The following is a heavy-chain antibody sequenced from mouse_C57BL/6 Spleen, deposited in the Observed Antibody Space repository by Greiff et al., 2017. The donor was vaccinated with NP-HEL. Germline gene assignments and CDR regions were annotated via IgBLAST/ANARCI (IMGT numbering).Heavy chain of an antibody. V-gene: IGHV1-7*01. J-gene: IGHJ1*03. CDR3: AKGTGGWYFDV. CDR2: INPSSGYT. Sequence: VQLQQSGAELAKPGASVKLSCKASGYTFTSYWMHWVKQRPGQGLEWIGYINPSSGYTKYNQKFKDKATLTADKSSSTAYMQLSSLTYEDSAGYYCAKGTGGWYFDVWGTGTTVTVSS. CDR1: GYTFTSYW. D-gene: IGHD3-3*01.